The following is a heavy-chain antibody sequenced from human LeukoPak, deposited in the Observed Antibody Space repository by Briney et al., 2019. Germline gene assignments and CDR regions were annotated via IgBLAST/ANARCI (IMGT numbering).Heavy chain of an antibody. J-gene: IGHJ5*02. D-gene: IGHD6-6*01. CDR1: GFTFDDYG. CDR3: ARLSGLYSSSSGWFDP. CDR2: INWNGGST. Sequence: GGSLRLSCAASGFTFDDYGMSWVRQAPGKGLEWVSGINWNGGSTGYADSVKGRFTISRANAKNSLYLQMNSLRAEDTALYYCARLSGLYSSSSGWFDPWGQGTLVTVSS. V-gene: IGHV3-20*04.